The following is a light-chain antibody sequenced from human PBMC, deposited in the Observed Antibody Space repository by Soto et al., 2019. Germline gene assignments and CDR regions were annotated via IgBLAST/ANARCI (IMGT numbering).Light chain of an antibody. CDR3: CSYAGSFVV. CDR1: SSDVGGYNY. CDR2: DVS. J-gene: IGLJ2*01. Sequence: QSVLTQPRSVSGSAGQSVTISCTGASSDVGGYNYVSWYQQHPGKAPKLLIYDVSKLPSGVPDRFSGSKSGNTASLTISGLQAEAEADYYCCSYAGSFVVFGGGTKLTV. V-gene: IGLV2-11*01.